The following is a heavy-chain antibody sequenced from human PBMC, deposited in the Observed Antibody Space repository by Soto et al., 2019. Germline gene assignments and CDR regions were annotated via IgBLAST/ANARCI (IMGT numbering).Heavy chain of an antibody. Sequence: QVQLVQSGAEVRKPGSSVQVSCKASGGTFYTYTFSWVRLAPGQGLEWMGSITPIYPTTNYAEKFQGRLTVTADGSTNPAYMELNSLTSEDTAVYYCARIPRYSFPTSDDLDSWGQGTLVTVSS. J-gene: IGHJ4*02. CDR2: ITPIYPTT. CDR1: GGTFYTYT. D-gene: IGHD5-18*01. V-gene: IGHV1-69*15. CDR3: ARIPRYSFPTSDDLDS.